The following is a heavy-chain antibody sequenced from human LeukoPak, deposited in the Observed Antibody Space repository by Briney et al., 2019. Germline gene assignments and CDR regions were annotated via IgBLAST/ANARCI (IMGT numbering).Heavy chain of an antibody. CDR3: ARDIGPKTGYCRGGSCYPAEGYFDY. J-gene: IGHJ4*02. CDR2: IYCGGST. CDR1: GGSIISYY. Sequence: PSETLSLTCTVSGGSIISYYWSWIRQPPGKGLEWIGYIYCGGSTVYNPSLKSRVTLSVDTSNNQFSLRLSSVTAADTAVYYCARDIGPKTGYCRGGSCYPAEGYFDYWGQGTLVTVSS. D-gene: IGHD2-15*01. V-gene: IGHV4-59*01.